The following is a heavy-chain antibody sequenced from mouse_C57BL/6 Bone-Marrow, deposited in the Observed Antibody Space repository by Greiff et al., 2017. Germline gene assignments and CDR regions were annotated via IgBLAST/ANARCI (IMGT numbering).Heavy chain of an antibody. CDR3: ARLGRNY. Sequence: EVKLQESGPVLVKPGASVKMSCKASGYTFTDYYMNWVKQSHGKSLEWIGVINPYNGGTSYNQKFKGKATLTVDKSSSTAYMELNGLTSEDSAVYYCARLGRNYWGQGTTLTVSS. V-gene: IGHV1-19*01. CDR1: GYTFTDYY. D-gene: IGHD4-1*01. J-gene: IGHJ2*01. CDR2: INPYNGGT.